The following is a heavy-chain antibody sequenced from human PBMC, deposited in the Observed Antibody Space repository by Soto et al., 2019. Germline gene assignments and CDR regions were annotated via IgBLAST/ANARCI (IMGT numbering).Heavy chain of an antibody. Sequence: GGSLRLSCAASGFTFSSYAMSWVRQAPGKGLEWVSAISGSGGSTYYADSVKGRFTISRDNSKNTLYLQMNSLRAEDTAVYYCAKVLVGGGPYYDFWSGYYTPLDYWGQGTLVTVSS. CDR1: GFTFSSYA. V-gene: IGHV3-23*01. D-gene: IGHD3-3*01. CDR2: ISGSGGST. J-gene: IGHJ4*02. CDR3: AKVLVGGGPYYDFWSGYYTPLDY.